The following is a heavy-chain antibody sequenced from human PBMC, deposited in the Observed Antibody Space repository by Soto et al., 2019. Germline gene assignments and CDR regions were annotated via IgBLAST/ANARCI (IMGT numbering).Heavy chain of an antibody. Sequence: GGSLRLSCAAPGFTFSNAWMNWVRQAPGKGLEWVGRIKSKTDGGTTDYAAPVKGRFTISRDDSKNTLYLQMNSLKTEDTAVYYCTTVGRYYDFWSGYYLPWFDPWGQGTLVTVSS. CDR3: TTVGRYYDFWSGYYLPWFDP. CDR1: GFTFSNAW. J-gene: IGHJ5*02. V-gene: IGHV3-15*07. CDR2: IKSKTDGGTT. D-gene: IGHD3-3*01.